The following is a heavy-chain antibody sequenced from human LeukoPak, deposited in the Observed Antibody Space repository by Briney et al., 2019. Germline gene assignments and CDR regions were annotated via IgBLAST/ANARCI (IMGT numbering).Heavy chain of an antibody. J-gene: IGHJ6*02. V-gene: IGHV3-23*01. CDR3: AKVPYSDYGSGRPPFMDV. CDR1: GFTFSNYA. CDR2: IGYSGGST. Sequence: GGSLRLSSAASGFTFSNYAMSGVGQAPGKGLEWVSLIGYSGGSTYYADSVKGRFTISRDNSKNTLYLQMSSLRAEDTAIHYCAKVPYSDYGSGRPPFMDVWGQGTTVAVSS. D-gene: IGHD3-10*01.